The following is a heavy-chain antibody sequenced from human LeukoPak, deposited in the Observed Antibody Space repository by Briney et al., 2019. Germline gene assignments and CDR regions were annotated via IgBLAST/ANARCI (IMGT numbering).Heavy chain of an antibody. CDR3: AKDASGPYASMLDP. J-gene: IGHJ5*02. V-gene: IGHV3-33*06. Sequence: PGGSLRLSCEASGFTFSNNGMDWVGQAPGKGLEWVAVIWFDGSNSHYADSVKGRFTISRDNSKTTLYLQMNSLRADDTAVYYCAKDASGPYASMLDPWGQGTLVIVSS. D-gene: IGHD2-2*01. CDR2: IWFDGSNS. CDR1: GFTFSNNG.